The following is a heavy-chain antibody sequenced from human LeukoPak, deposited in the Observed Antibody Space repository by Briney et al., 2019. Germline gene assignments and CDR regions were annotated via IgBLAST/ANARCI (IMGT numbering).Heavy chain of an antibody. D-gene: IGHD4-23*01. CDR1: GGSISSGDYS. J-gene: IGHJ4*02. CDR2: IYYSGST. V-gene: IGHV4-61*08. Sequence: PSETLSLTCAVSGGSISSGDYSWSWIRQPPGKGLEWIGYIYYSGSTNYNPSLKSRVTISVDTSKNQFSLKLSSVTAADTAVYYCAGDYGGNSLDYWGQGTLVTVSS. CDR3: AGDYGGNSLDY.